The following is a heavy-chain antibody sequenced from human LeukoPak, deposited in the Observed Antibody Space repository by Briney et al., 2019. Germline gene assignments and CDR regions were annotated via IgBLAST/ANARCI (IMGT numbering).Heavy chain of an antibody. D-gene: IGHD2-8*01. V-gene: IGHV1-69*05. CDR3: ASHKGKFELMAPWDY. Sequence: SVKVSCKASGGTFSSYAISWVRQAPGQGLEWMGGIIPIFGTANYAQKFQGRVTITTDESTSTPYMELSSLRSEDTAVYYCASHKGKFELMAPWDYWGQGTLVTVSS. J-gene: IGHJ4*02. CDR1: GGTFSSYA. CDR2: IIPIFGTA.